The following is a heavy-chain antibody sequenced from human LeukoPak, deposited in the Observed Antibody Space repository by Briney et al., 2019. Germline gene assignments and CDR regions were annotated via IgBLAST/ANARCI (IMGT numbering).Heavy chain of an antibody. Sequence: GGSLRLSCAASGFTFSSFTMSWVRLAPGKGLERVSPISVGGNTTFYADFVRGRFTTSRDNSKNTLDLQMNSLRVEGTAVYYCAKERALLWFGQFSRGCMDVWGQGTTVSVSS. CDR3: AKERALLWFGQFSRGCMDV. CDR2: ISVGGNTT. V-gene: IGHV3-23*01. CDR1: GFTFSSFT. D-gene: IGHD3-10*01. J-gene: IGHJ6*02.